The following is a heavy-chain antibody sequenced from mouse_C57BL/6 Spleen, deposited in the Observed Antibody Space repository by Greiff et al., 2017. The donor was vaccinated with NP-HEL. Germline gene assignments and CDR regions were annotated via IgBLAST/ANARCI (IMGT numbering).Heavy chain of an antibody. J-gene: IGHJ4*01. V-gene: IGHV7-1*01. CDR1: GFTFSDFY. CDR2: SRNKANDYTT. D-gene: IGHD2-3*01. Sequence: EVQVVESGGGLVQSGRSLRLSCATSGFTFSDFYMEWVRQAPGKGLEWIAASRNKANDYTTEYSASVKGRFIVSRDTSQSILYLQMNALRAEDTAIYYCARDADGLLGNMDYWGQGTSVTVSS. CDR3: ARDADGLLGNMDY.